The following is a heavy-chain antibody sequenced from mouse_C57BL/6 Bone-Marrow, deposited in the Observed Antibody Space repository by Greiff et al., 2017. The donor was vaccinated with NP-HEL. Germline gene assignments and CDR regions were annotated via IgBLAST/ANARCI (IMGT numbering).Heavy chain of an antibody. V-gene: IGHV5-6*01. Sequence: EVQLVESGGDLVKPGGSLKLSCPASGFTFSSYGMSWVRQTPDKRLEWVATISSGGSYTYYPDSVKGRFTISRDNAKNTLYLQMSSLKSEDTAMYYCARQSYYGSSFAYWGQGTLVTVSA. CDR1: GFTFSSYG. CDR2: ISSGGSYT. D-gene: IGHD1-1*01. J-gene: IGHJ3*01. CDR3: ARQSYYGSSFAY.